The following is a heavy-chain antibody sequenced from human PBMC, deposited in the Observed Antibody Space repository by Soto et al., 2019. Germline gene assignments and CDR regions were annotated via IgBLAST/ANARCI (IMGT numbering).Heavy chain of an antibody. CDR3: ARDVGIHDAFDI. CDR1: TDSFNDYY. CDR2: IYHTGNT. D-gene: IGHD5-18*01. J-gene: IGHJ3*02. Sequence: QVRLHESGPGLVKPSETLSLTCTVSTDSFNDYYWSWIRQPPGKGLEWIGSIYHTGNTNYNPSLESRVSISVDSSKIQLSLSISSVTAADTDVYYCARDVGIHDAFDIWRQGTLVTVSS. V-gene: IGHV4-59*13.